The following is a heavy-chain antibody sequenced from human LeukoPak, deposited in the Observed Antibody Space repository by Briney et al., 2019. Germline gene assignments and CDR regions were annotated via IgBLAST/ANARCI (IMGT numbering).Heavy chain of an antibody. D-gene: IGHD2-2*01. CDR3: ARAKVRPPYYFDY. J-gene: IGHJ4*02. Sequence: SETLSLTCTVSGGSISSSSYYWGWIRQPPGKGLEWIGSIYYSGSTYYNPSLKSRVTISVDTSKNQFSLKLSSVTAADTAVYYCARAKVRPPYYFDYWGQGTLVTVSS. V-gene: IGHV4-39*01. CDR1: GGSISSSSYY. CDR2: IYYSGST.